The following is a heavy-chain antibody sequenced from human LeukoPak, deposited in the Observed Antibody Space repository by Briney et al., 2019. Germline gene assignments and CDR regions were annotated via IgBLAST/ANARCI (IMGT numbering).Heavy chain of an antibody. Sequence: PGGSLRLSCAASGFTFSSYGMHWVRQAPGKGLEWVAVISYDGSNKYYADSVKGRFTISRDNSKNTLYLQMNSLRAEDTAVYYCAKEVGSYCHGLDYWGQGTLVTVSS. CDR1: GFTFSSYG. CDR2: ISYDGSNK. J-gene: IGHJ4*02. D-gene: IGHD1-26*01. V-gene: IGHV3-30*18. CDR3: AKEVGSYCHGLDY.